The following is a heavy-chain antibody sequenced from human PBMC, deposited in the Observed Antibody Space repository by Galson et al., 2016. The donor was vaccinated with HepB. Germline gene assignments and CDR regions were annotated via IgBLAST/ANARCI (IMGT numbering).Heavy chain of an antibody. J-gene: IGHJ4*02. D-gene: IGHD5-18*01. CDR1: GLTFSDYY. CDR3: ARDYSGQLWLLGGFDY. CDR2: ISSSGSYT. V-gene: IGHV3-11*06. Sequence: SLRLSCAASGLTFSDYYMSWIRQGPGKGLEWVSYISSSGSYTNYADSVKGRFTISRDNPKNPRYLQMNSLGVEETAVYYCARDYSGQLWLLGGFDYWGQGTLVTVSS.